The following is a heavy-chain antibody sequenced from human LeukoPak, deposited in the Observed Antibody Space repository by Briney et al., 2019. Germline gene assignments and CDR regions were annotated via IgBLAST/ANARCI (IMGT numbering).Heavy chain of an antibody. V-gene: IGHV3-21*01. D-gene: IGHD3-16*02. CDR2: ISSSSSYI. Sequence: PGGSLRLSCAASGFTFGSYSMNWVRQAPGKGLEWVSSISSSSSYIYYADSVKGRFTISRDNAKNSLYLQMNSLRAEDTAVYYCARGGFYDYVWGSYRIDYWGQGTLVTVSS. CDR1: GFTFGSYS. CDR3: ARGGFYDYVWGSYRIDY. J-gene: IGHJ4*02.